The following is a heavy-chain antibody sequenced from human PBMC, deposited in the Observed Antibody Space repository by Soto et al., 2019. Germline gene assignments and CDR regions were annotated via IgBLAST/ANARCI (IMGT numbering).Heavy chain of an antibody. CDR3: TRESYSGYYYRWLDP. J-gene: IGHJ5*02. CDR1: GFTFGDYA. V-gene: IGHV3-49*04. CDR2: IRSKAYGGTT. Sequence: GGSLRLSCTASGFTFGDYAMSWVRQVPGKGLEWVGFIRSKAYGGTTEYAASVKGRFTISRDDSKSIAYLQMNSLKTEGTAVYYCTRESYSGYYYRWLDPWGQGTLVTISS. D-gene: IGHD5-12*01.